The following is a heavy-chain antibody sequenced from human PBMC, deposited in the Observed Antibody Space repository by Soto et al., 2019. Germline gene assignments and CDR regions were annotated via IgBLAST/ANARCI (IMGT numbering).Heavy chain of an antibody. D-gene: IGHD2-8*01. V-gene: IGHV4-34*01. J-gene: IGHJ6*02. CDR2: INHSGST. CDR3: AKMVRLKYSSYGMDV. CDR1: GGSFSGYY. Sequence: PSETLSLTCAVYGGSFSGYYWSWIRQPPGKGLEWIGEINHSGSTNYNPSLKSRVTISVDTSKNQFSLKLSSVTAADTAVYYCAKMVRLKYSSYGMDVWGQGTTVTVSS.